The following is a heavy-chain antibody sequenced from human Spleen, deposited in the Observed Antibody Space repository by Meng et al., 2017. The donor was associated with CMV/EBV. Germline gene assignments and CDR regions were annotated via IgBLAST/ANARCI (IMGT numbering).Heavy chain of an antibody. CDR1: GYTFTDYY. J-gene: IGHJ4*02. V-gene: IGHV1-18*01. Sequence: SCKATGYTFTDYYMHWVRQAPGQGLEWMGWISAYNGNTNYAQKLQGRVTMTTDTSTSTAYMELRSLRSDDTAVYYCAREGVGATTDYWGQGTLVTVSS. CDR3: AREGVGATTDY. CDR2: ISAYNGNT. D-gene: IGHD1-26*01.